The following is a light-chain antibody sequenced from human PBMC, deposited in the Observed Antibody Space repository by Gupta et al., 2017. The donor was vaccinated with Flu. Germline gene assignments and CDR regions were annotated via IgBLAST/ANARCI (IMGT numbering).Light chain of an antibody. Sequence: RVTISCSGSSSNIGINTVNWYQQPPGTAPKLLIYNSNQRPSGVPDRFSGSKSGTSASLAISGLQSEDEADDYCAVWDDSLNGWVFGGGTKLTVL. V-gene: IGLV1-44*01. J-gene: IGLJ3*02. CDR1: SSNIGINT. CDR3: AVWDDSLNGWV. CDR2: NSN.